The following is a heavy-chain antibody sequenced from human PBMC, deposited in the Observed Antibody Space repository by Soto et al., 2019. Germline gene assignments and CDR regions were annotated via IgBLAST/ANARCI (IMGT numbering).Heavy chain of an antibody. Sequence: GGSLRLSCAASGFTFSTYALTWVRQAPGKGLEWVAGATGSGATTYYGDAVKGRFTVSRDNTRNTLYLEMNSLRAEDTALYYCAKLRGGWGPFDSWGQGTLVTVSP. V-gene: IGHV3-23*01. J-gene: IGHJ4*02. CDR2: ATGSGATT. CDR1: GFTFSTYA. D-gene: IGHD6-19*01. CDR3: AKLRGGWGPFDS.